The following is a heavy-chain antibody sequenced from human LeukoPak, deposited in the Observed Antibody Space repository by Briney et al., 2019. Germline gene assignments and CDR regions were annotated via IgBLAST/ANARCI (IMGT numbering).Heavy chain of an antibody. CDR3: ARPRSSVGVVISH. Sequence: GASLKISCKGSGYSFTSYWIGWVRQMPGKGLEWMGIIYPGDSDTRYSPSFQGQVTISADKSISTAYLQWSSLKASDTAMYYCARPRSSVGVVISHWGQGTLVTVSS. D-gene: IGHD3-3*01. V-gene: IGHV5-51*01. CDR1: GYSFTSYW. CDR2: IYPGDSDT. J-gene: IGHJ4*02.